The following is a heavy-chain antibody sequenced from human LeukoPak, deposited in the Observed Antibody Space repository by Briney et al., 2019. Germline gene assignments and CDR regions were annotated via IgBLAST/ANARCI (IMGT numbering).Heavy chain of an antibody. CDR1: GGSVSSGSYY. CDR2: ICYSGST. Sequence: PSETLSLTCTVSGGSVSSGSYYWSWIRQPPGKGLEWIGYICYSGSTNYNPSLKSRVTISVDTSKNQFSLKLSSVTAADTAVYYCARALGYCSGGSCRTYAFDIWGQGTMVTVSS. V-gene: IGHV4-61*01. D-gene: IGHD2-15*01. J-gene: IGHJ3*02. CDR3: ARALGYCSGGSCRTYAFDI.